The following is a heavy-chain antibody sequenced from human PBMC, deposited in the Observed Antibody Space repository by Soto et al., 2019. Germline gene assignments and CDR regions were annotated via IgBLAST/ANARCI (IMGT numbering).Heavy chain of an antibody. D-gene: IGHD3-10*01. CDR2: IIPIFGTA. CDR1: GGTFSSYA. Sequence: QVQLVQSGAEVKKPGSSVKVSCKASGGTFSSYAISWVRQAPGQGLEWMGGIIPIFGTANYAQKFQGRVTITADESTSTAYMELSSLRSEDTAVYYCARVGITMVRGVIGPYYYYGMDVWGQGPTVTVSS. CDR3: ARVGITMVRGVIGPYYYYGMDV. V-gene: IGHV1-69*01. J-gene: IGHJ6*02.